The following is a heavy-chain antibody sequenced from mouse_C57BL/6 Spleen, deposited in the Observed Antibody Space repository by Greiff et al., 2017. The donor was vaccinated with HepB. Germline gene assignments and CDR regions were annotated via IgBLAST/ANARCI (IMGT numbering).Heavy chain of an antibody. Sequence: QVQLQQSGAELVRPGASVKLSCKASGYTFTDYYINWVKQRPGQGLEWIASIYPGSGNTYYNEKFKGKATLTAEKSSSTAYMQLSSLTSEDSAVYFCAREYYGSSDWYFDVWGTGTTVTVSS. V-gene: IGHV1-76*01. D-gene: IGHD1-1*01. J-gene: IGHJ1*03. CDR3: AREYYGSSDWYFDV. CDR1: GYTFTDYY. CDR2: IYPGSGNT.